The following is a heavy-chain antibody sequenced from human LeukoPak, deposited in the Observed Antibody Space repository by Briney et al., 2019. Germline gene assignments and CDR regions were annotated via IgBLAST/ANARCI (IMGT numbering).Heavy chain of an antibody. D-gene: IGHD1-26*01. CDR3: AGPGSYFYWYFEL. J-gene: IGHJ2*01. Sequence: SETLSLTCTVSGYSISSGYYWGWIRQPPGKGLEWFGSIYHSGSTYYNLSLKSRFTISVDTSKNQFSLKLSSVTAADTAVYYRAGPGSYFYWYFELCGRGTQGTPSS. CDR2: IYHSGST. CDR1: GYSISSGYY. V-gene: IGHV4-38-2*02.